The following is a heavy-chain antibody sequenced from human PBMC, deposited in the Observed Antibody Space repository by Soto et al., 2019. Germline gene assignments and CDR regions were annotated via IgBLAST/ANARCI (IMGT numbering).Heavy chain of an antibody. D-gene: IGHD3-9*01. CDR3: ARDEVTYYDILTGYSYPGLMDV. Sequence: ASVKVSCKASGYTFTGYYMHWVRQAPGQGLEWMGWINPNSGGTNYAQKFQGWVTMTRDTSISTAYMELSRLRSDDTAVYYCARDEVTYYDILTGYSYPGLMDVWGQGTTVTVSS. V-gene: IGHV1-2*04. J-gene: IGHJ6*02. CDR2: INPNSGGT. CDR1: GYTFTGYY.